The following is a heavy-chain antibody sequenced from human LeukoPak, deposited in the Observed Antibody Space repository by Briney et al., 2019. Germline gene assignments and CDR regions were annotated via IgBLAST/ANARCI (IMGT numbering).Heavy chain of an antibody. J-gene: IGHJ4*02. CDR2: IIPIFGTA. CDR1: GGTFSSYA. V-gene: IGHV1-69*05. D-gene: IGHD2-2*01. Sequence: SVKVSCKASGGTFSSYAISWVRQAPGQGLEWMGGIIPIFGTANYAQKFQGRVTITTDESTSTAYMELSSLRSEDTAVYYCARRYCSSTSCRKGFDYWGQGTLVTVSS. CDR3: ARRYCSSTSCRKGFDY.